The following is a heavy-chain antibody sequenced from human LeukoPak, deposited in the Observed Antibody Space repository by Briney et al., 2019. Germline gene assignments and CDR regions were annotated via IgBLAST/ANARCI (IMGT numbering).Heavy chain of an antibody. V-gene: IGHV1-2*02. J-gene: IGHJ4*02. CDR1: GYTFTGYY. D-gene: IGHD3-22*01. CDR2: INPNSGGT. Sequence: ASVKVSCKASGYTFTGYYMHWVRQAPGQGLEWMGWINPNSGGTNYAQKFQGRVTMTRDTSISTAYMELSRLRSDDTAVYYCARLYDSNAYPYFDYWGQGTLVTVSS. CDR3: ARLYDSNAYPYFDY.